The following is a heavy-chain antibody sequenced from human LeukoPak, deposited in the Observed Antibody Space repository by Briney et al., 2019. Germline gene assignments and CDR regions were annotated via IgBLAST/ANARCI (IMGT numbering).Heavy chain of an antibody. D-gene: IGHD1-26*01. J-gene: IGHJ4*02. V-gene: IGHV3-30*03. CDR1: GFTFSSYG. Sequence: GGSLRLSCAASGFTFSSYGMHWVRQAPGKGLEWVAVISYDGSNKYYADSVKGRFSISRDNSKNTLYLQMNSLRAEDTAVYYCARGKRELLNTRVFDYWGQGTLVTVSS. CDR3: ARGKRELLNTRVFDY. CDR2: ISYDGSNK.